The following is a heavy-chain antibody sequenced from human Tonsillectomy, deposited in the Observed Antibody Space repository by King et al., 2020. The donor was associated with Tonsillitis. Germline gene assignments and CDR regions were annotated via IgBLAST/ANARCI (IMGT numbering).Heavy chain of an antibody. J-gene: IGHJ4*02. CDR1: GFIVSSNY. CDR3: ARDRDRGYGNLDY. CDR2: IHSGGNT. Sequence: VQLVESGGGLVQPGGSLRLSCAASGFIVSSNYMSWVRQAPGKGLEWVSVIHSGGNTFYADSVKGRFTISRDNSKNTLYLQMNSLRAEDTAVYYCARDRDRGYGNLDYWGQGTLVTVSS. D-gene: IGHD3-10*01. V-gene: IGHV3-66*01.